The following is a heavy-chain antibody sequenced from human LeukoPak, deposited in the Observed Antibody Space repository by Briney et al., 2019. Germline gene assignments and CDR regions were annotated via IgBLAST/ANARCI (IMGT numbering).Heavy chain of an antibody. Sequence: GGSLRLSCAASGFTFSSYSMNWVRQAPGKGLEWVSSISSSSRYIYYADSVKGRFTISRDNAKNSLYLQMNSLRAEDTAVYYCATYSSLNRREFQFWGQGTLLTVSS. V-gene: IGHV3-21*01. D-gene: IGHD3-22*01. CDR1: GFTFSSYS. CDR2: ISSSSRYI. CDR3: ATYSSLNRREFQF. J-gene: IGHJ1*01.